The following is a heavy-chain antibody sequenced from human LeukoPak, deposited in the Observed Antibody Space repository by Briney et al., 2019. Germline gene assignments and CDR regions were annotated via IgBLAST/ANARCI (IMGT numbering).Heavy chain of an antibody. D-gene: IGHD2/OR15-2a*01. J-gene: IGHJ4*02. Sequence: GESLKISCKGSGFSFTNYWIGWVRQTPGKGLEWMGIIYPADFNTRYSPSFQGHVTFSVDKSSSTAYLQWSSLKASDTAMYYCARENLIFDYWGQGTLVTVSS. CDR1: GFSFTNYW. CDR3: ARENLIFDY. V-gene: IGHV5-51*01. CDR2: IYPADFNT.